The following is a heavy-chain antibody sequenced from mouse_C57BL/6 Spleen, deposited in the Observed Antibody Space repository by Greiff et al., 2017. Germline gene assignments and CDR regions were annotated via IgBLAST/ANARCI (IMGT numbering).Heavy chain of an antibody. CDR3: ARGDYDGPYAMDY. CDR1: GYTFTSYT. J-gene: IGHJ4*01. D-gene: IGHD2-4*01. CDR2: INPSSGYT. V-gene: IGHV1-4*01. Sequence: QVQLQQSGAELARPGASVKMSCKASGYTFTSYTMHWVKQRPGQGLEWIGYINPSSGYTKYNQKFKDKATLTADKSSSTAYMQLSSLTSEDSAVYYCARGDYDGPYAMDYWGQGTSVTVSS.